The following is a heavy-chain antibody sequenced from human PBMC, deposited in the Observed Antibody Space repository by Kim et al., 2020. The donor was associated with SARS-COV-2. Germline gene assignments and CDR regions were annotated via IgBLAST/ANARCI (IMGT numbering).Heavy chain of an antibody. J-gene: IGHJ4*02. Sequence: EKYYVDCVKGRFTIARDNAKNSLYLQMNSLRAEDTAVYYCARDHMTTVDYWGQGTLVTVSS. V-gene: IGHV3-7*01. CDR3: ARDHMTTVDY. D-gene: IGHD4-17*01. CDR2: EK.